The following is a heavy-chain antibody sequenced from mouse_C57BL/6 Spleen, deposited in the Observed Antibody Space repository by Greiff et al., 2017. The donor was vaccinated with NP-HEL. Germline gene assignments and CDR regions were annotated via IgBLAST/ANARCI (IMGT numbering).Heavy chain of an antibody. CDR1: GYSITSGYY. Sequence: EVQLQESGPGLVKPSQSLSLTCSVTGYSITSGYYWNWIRQFPGNKLEWMGYISYDGSNNYNPSLKNRISITRDTSKNQFFLKLNSVTTEDTATYYCASNYGSRDWYFDVWGTGTTVTVSS. V-gene: IGHV3-6*01. D-gene: IGHD1-1*01. CDR2: ISYDGSN. J-gene: IGHJ1*03. CDR3: ASNYGSRDWYFDV.